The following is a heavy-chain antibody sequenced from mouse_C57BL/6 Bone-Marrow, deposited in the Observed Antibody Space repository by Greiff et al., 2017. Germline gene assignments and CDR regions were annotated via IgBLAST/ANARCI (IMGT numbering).Heavy chain of an antibody. CDR1: GYTFTSYD. V-gene: IGHV1-85*01. CDR2: IYPRDGST. Sequence: VKLQQSGPELVKPGASVKLSCKASGYTFTSYDINWVKQRPGQGLEWIGWIYPRDGSTKYNEKFKGEATLTVDTSSSTAYMGLHSRTSEDSAVYFCARSNDGSSYPYWYFDVGGTGTAVTVTA. J-gene: IGHJ1*03. CDR3: ARSNDGSSYPYWYFDV. D-gene: IGHD1-1*01.